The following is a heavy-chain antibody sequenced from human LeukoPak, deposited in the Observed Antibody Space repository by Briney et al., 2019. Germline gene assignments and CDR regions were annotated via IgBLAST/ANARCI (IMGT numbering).Heavy chain of an antibody. J-gene: IGHJ6*02. CDR3: XXXXXXXXXXXXXXXXYYYGMDV. Sequence: PGGSLRLSCAASGFTFSSYSMNWVRQAPGKGLEWVSSISSSSSYIYYADSVKGRFTISRDNAKNSLYLQKNSGRDEDTAVFSXXXXXXXXXXXXXXXXXYYYGMDVWGQGTTVTVSS. CDR2: ISSSSSYI. CDR1: GFTFSSYS. V-gene: IGHV3-21*01.